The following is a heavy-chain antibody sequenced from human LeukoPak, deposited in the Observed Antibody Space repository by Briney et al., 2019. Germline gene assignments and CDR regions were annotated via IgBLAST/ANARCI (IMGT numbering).Heavy chain of an antibody. Sequence: GGSLRLSCAASGFSFSSYEMNWVRQAPGKGLEWVSYIGSSGSTVYYADSVKGRFTISRDNAKNSLYLQMNSLRDEDTAVYYCARDTLVYADSPDAFDIWSQGTMVTVSS. CDR2: IGSSGSTV. J-gene: IGHJ3*02. D-gene: IGHD4-17*01. CDR1: GFSFSSYE. CDR3: ARDTLVYADSPDAFDI. V-gene: IGHV3-48*03.